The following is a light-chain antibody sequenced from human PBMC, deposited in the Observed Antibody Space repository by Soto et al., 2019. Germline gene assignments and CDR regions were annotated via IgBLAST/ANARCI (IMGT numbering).Light chain of an antibody. CDR1: QSVSSN. CDR3: QQYNNWPNT. Sequence: EIVMTQSPATLSVSPGESATLSCRASQSVSSNLAWYQQKPGQAPRLLIYGASTRATGIPAMFSGSGSGTEFTLTISSLQSEDFAVYYCQQYNNWPNTFGQGTKLEIE. CDR2: GAS. J-gene: IGKJ2*01. V-gene: IGKV3-15*01.